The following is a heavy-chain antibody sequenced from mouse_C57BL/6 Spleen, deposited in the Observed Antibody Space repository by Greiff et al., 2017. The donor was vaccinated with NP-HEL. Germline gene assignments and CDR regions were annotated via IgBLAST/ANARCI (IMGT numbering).Heavy chain of an antibody. CDR1: GYTFTSYW. CDR3: ARKRGTAQDFGH. V-gene: IGHV1-72*01. J-gene: IGHJ2*01. CDR2: IDPNSGGT. Sequence: QVQLQQSGAELVKPGASVKLSCKASGYTFTSYWMHWVKQRPGRGLEWIGRIDPNSGGTKYNEKFKSKATLTVDKPSSTAYMQLSSLKSEDSAVYECARKRGTAQDFGHWGQGTTLTVSS. D-gene: IGHD3-2*02.